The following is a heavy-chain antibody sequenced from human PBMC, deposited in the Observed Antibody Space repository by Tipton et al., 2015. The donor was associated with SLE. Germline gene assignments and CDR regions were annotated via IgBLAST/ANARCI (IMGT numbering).Heavy chain of an antibody. Sequence: TLSLTCAVYGGSFSGSYWSWIRQSPGKGLEWIGEVFPGGPTNYNPSLKSRVTISVDTSKNQFSLKLSSVTAADTAVYYCARGAPTVTTYFDYWGQGTLVTVSS. CDR1: GGSFSGSY. V-gene: IGHV4-34*12. D-gene: IGHD4-17*01. J-gene: IGHJ4*02. CDR2: VFPGGPT. CDR3: ARGAPTVTTYFDY.